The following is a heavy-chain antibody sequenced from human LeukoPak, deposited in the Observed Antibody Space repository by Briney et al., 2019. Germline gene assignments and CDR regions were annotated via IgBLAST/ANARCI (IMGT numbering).Heavy chain of an antibody. CDR2: IWYDGSNK. J-gene: IGHJ4*02. CDR1: GFTFSSYG. CDR3: ARGGYCTNSVCPKPNFDY. D-gene: IGHD2-8*01. V-gene: IGHV3-33*08. Sequence: GGSLRLSCAASGFTFSSYGMHWVRQAPGKGLEWVAVIWYDGSNKYYADSVKGRFTISRDNSKNTLYLQMNSLRAEDTAVYYCARGGYCTNSVCPKPNFDYWGQGTLVTVSS.